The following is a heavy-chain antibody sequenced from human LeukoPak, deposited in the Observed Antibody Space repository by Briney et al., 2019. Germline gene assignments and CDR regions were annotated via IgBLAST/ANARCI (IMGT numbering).Heavy chain of an antibody. CDR1: GFTVSSNY. D-gene: IGHD3-16*01. J-gene: IGHJ4*02. Sequence: GGSLRLSCAASGFTVSSNYMSWVRQAPGKGLEWVSVIYSGGSTYYADSVKGRFTISRDNSKNTLYLQMNSLRAEDTAVYYCARVPPLSSYGDEAPSFDYWGQGTLVTVSS. CDR3: ARVPPLSSYGDEAPSFDY. V-gene: IGHV3-53*01. CDR2: IYSGGST.